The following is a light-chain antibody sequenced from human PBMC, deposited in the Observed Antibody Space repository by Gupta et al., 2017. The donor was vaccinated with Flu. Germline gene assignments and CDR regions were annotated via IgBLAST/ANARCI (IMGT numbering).Light chain of an antibody. J-gene: IGLJ2*01. CDR3: EAWEDSRGGVEV. Sequence: SVLTQPASASGAPGQTVHISCSGGSSNIGSNYVYWYQQLPGMAPKLLLFRDNQRHSRVPDRFSGSKSGTSAALAISDLRAEDEGSYYCEAWEDSRGGVEVFGGGTKLTVL. CDR2: RDN. V-gene: IGLV1-47*01. CDR1: SSNIGSNY.